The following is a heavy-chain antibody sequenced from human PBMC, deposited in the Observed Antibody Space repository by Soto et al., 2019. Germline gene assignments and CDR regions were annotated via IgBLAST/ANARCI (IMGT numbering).Heavy chain of an antibody. V-gene: IGHV1-69*06. CDR2: IIPIFGTA. CDR1: GGTFSSYA. D-gene: IGHD6-13*01. CDR3: ARPTSPGDSSSWYNRYYYGMDV. Sequence: GASVKVSCKASGGTFSSYAISWVRQAPGQGLEWMGGIIPIFGTANYAQKFQGRVTITADKSTSTAYMELSSLRSEDTAVYYCARPTSPGDSSSWYNRYYYGMDVWGQGTTVTVSS. J-gene: IGHJ6*02.